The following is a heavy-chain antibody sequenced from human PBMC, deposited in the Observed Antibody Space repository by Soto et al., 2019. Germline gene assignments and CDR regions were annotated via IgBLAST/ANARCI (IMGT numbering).Heavy chain of an antibody. V-gene: IGHV3-23*01. Sequence: GGSLRLSCAASGFTFSSYAMSWVRQAPGKGLEWVSAISGSGGSTYYADSVKGRFTISRDNSKNTLYLQMNSLRAEDTAVYYCAKDLSSAYGSGSYYRASWYHHFDYWGQGTLVTVSS. CDR2: ISGSGGST. D-gene: IGHD3-10*01. CDR3: AKDLSSAYGSGSYYRASWYHHFDY. J-gene: IGHJ4*02. CDR1: GFTFSSYA.